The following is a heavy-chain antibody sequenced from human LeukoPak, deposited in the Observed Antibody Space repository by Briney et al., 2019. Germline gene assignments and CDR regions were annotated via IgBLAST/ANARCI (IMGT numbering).Heavy chain of an antibody. D-gene: IGHD3-22*01. CDR3: ARRKKTKYDSSGYYYHDAFDI. V-gene: IGHV1-69*05. CDR1: GGTFSSYA. CDR2: IIPIFGTA. Sequence: SVKVSCKASGGTFSSYAISWVRQAPGQGLEWMGRIIPIFGTANYAQKFQGRVTNTTDESTSTAYMELSSLRSEDTAVYYCARRKKTKYDSSGYYYHDAFDIWGQGTMVTVSS. J-gene: IGHJ3*02.